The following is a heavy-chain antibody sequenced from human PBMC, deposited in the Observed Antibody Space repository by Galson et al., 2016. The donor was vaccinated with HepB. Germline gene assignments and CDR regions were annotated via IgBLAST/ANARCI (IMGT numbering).Heavy chain of an antibody. Sequence: SVKVSCKASGSTFITYYIHWVRQAPGQGLEWMGVINAGGVSTIYAQKFQGRVTLTRGTPASIVYMELRSLKTEDTAVYYCTRHISRTDTAMVYGFDPWGQGTLVTVSS. D-gene: IGHD5-18*01. CDR3: TRHISRTDTAMVYGFDP. J-gene: IGHJ5*02. V-gene: IGHV1-46*03. CDR2: INAGGVST. CDR1: GSTFITYY.